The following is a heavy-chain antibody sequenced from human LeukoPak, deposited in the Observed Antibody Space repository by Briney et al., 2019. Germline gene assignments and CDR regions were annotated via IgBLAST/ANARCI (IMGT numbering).Heavy chain of an antibody. J-gene: IGHJ4*02. CDR3: AGRHRLSQWLVRDY. D-gene: IGHD6-19*01. Sequence: SETLSLTCAVSGGSISGSSYCWGWIRQPPGKGLEWIGSIYYSGRTYYNPSLKSRVTISVDTSKNQFSLKLSSVTAADTAVYYCAGRHRLSQWLVRDYWGQGTLVTVSS. CDR2: IYYSGRT. V-gene: IGHV4-39*07. CDR1: GGSISGSSYC.